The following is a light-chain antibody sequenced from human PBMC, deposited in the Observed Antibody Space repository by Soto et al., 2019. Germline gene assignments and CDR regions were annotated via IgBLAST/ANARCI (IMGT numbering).Light chain of an antibody. V-gene: IGLV2-14*01. CDR1: SSDVGGYNY. CDR3: SSYTSSSTYVV. Sequence: QSALTQPASVSGSPGQSITISCTGTSSDVGGYNYVSWYQQHPGKAPKLMIYDVSNRPSGVSNRFSGSKSGNTASLTISGLQDEDEAEYYCSSYTSSSTYVVFGGGTKLTVL. CDR2: DVS. J-gene: IGLJ2*01.